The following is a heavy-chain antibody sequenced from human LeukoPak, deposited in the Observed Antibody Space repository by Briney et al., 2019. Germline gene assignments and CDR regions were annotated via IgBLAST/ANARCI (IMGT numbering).Heavy chain of an antibody. CDR2: LNGGGGAT. CDR3: AIARWGSFTWFDP. V-gene: IGHV1-3*01. D-gene: IGHD3-16*01. Sequence: ASVKVSCKASGYTLTSYAIHWVRQAPGQMLEWMGWLNGGGGATKYSPKFEGRVTITRDTCAATAYRELSSMRSEDTAVYYCAIARWGSFTWFDPWGRGTLVTVSS. CDR1: GYTLTSYA. J-gene: IGHJ5*02.